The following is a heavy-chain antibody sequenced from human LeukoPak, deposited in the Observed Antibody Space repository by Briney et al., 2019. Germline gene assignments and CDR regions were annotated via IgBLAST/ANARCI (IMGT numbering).Heavy chain of an antibody. CDR2: ISYDGSNK. D-gene: IGHD1-14*01. J-gene: IGHJ6*02. Sequence: PGGSLRLSCAAAGFAFSSCAMHWVRQAPGKGLEWVAVISYDGSNKYYADSVKGRFTISRDNSKNTLYLQMNSLRAEDTAVYYCARDPATTLPYYYYGMDVWGQGTTVTVSS. CDR3: ARDPATTLPYYYYGMDV. V-gene: IGHV3-30-3*01. CDR1: GFAFSSCA.